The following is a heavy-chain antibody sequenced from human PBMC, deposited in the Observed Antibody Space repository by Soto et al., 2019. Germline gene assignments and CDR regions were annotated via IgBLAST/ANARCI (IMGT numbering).Heavy chain of an antibody. J-gene: IGHJ4*02. V-gene: IGHV1-69*02. CDR1: GDTFAFHS. D-gene: IGHD3-10*01. CDR3: ATSYGSGYRALDY. Sequence: QVQLVQSGAEVKRPGSSVKVSCKASGDTFAFHSINWVRQAPGLGLEWMGRINPILSMSNYAQRVQGRVTMTANKPTSTTYMVLSRLRSECTAMYYCATSYGSGYRALDYWGQGALVTVSS. CDR2: INPILSMS.